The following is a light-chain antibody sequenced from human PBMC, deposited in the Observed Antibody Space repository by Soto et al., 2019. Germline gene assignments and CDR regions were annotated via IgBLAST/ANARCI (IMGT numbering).Light chain of an antibody. J-gene: IGKJ5*01. Sequence: DIQMTQSPSTLSASVGDRVIVTCRASQSISNWLAWYQQKPGKAPKLLIYDASTLEGGVPSRFRGSGSGTEFTLTINRLQPEDFATYYCQQAYSCPITFGQGTRLEIK. V-gene: IGKV1-5*01. CDR1: QSISNW. CDR2: DAS. CDR3: QQAYSCPIT.